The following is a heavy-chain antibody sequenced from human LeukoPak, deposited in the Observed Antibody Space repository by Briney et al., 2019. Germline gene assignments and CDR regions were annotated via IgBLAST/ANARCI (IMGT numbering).Heavy chain of an antibody. CDR3: AKTPTDFWSGYYNPPFDY. V-gene: IGHV3-23*01. J-gene: IGHJ4*02. Sequence: GGSLTLSCAASGFIFDDYGMSWVRQAPGKGLEWVSAISGSGGSTYYADSVKGRFTISRDNSKNTLYLQMNSLRAEDTAVYYCAKTPTDFWSGYYNPPFDYWGQGTLVTVSS. D-gene: IGHD3-3*01. CDR2: ISGSGGST. CDR1: GFIFDDYG.